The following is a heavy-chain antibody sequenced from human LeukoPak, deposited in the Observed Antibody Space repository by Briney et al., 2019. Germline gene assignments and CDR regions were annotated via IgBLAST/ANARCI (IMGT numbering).Heavy chain of an antibody. J-gene: IGHJ6*03. Sequence: GASVKVSCKASGGTFSSYAITWVRQAPGQGLEWMAWISTYNGNTNYAQNFQDRVTMTTDTSTNTAYLELRSLRVDDTATYYCARALVRGTYFHYMDVWGKGTSVTVSS. V-gene: IGHV1-18*01. D-gene: IGHD3-10*01. CDR2: ISTYNGNT. CDR1: GGTFSSYA. CDR3: ARALVRGTYFHYMDV.